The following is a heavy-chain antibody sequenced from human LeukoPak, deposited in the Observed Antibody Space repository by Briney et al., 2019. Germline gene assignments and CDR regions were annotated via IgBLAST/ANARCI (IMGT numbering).Heavy chain of an antibody. J-gene: IGHJ6*04. CDR2: ISSSSSYI. CDR1: GFTFSSYS. V-gene: IGHV3-21*01. Sequence: GGSLRLSCAASGFTFSSYSMNWVRQAPGKGLEWVSSISSSSSYIYYADSVKGRFTISRDNAKNSLYLQMNSLRAEDTAVYYCARDRPAPQDIVVVPAAPYYYYGMTSGAKGPRSPSPQ. CDR3: ARDRPAPQDIVVVPAAPYYYYGMTS. D-gene: IGHD2-2*01.